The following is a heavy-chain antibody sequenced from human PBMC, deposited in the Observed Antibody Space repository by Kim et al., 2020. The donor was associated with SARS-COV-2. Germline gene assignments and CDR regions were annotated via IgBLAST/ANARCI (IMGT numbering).Heavy chain of an antibody. Sequence: GGSLRLSCAASGFTFSDYYMSWIRQAPGKGLEWVSYISSSGSTIYYADSVKGRFTISRDNAKNSLYLQMNSLRAEDTAVYYCARDKRVRQQLWYGYYYYYGMDVWGQGTTVTVSS. D-gene: IGHD5-18*01. CDR1: GFTFSDYY. CDR2: ISSSGSTI. J-gene: IGHJ6*02. CDR3: ARDKRVRQQLWYGYYYYYGMDV. V-gene: IGHV3-11*01.